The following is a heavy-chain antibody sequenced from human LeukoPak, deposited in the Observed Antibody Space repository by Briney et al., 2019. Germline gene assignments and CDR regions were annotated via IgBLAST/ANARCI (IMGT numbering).Heavy chain of an antibody. V-gene: IGHV3-30-3*01. J-gene: IGHJ4*02. CDR1: GFTFGHYA. CDR3: VRENYGEYYFDY. Sequence: GGSLRLSCAASGFTFGHYAMHWVRQAPGKGLEWVAVIAYDGSNKFYADSVKGRLTISRDNSKNTLYLQMNSLRAEDRDVYYCVRENYGEYYFDYWGQGTLVTVSS. D-gene: IGHD4-17*01. CDR2: IAYDGSNK.